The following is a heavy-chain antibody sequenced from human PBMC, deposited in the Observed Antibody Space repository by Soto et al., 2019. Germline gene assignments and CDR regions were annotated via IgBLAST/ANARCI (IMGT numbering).Heavy chain of an antibody. CDR2: IWSDGSNE. V-gene: IGHV3-33*01. J-gene: IGHJ4*02. CDR1: GFTFSSYG. CDR3: XXXXXXXXXXXX. Sequence: QVQLVGSGGGVVQPGRSLRLSCAASGFTFSSYGMHWVRQAPGKGLEWVAVIWSDGSNEYYADSVKGRFTISRDNSKNTLYLQMNSLRAEDTAXXXXXXXXXXXXXXXXWGQGTLVTVSS.